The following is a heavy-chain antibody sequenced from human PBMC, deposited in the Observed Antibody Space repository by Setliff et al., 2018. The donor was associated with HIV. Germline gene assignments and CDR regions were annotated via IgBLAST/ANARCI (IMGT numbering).Heavy chain of an antibody. J-gene: IGHJ3*02. CDR2: INTNTGSP. V-gene: IGHV7-4-1*02. CDR3: ARGGDRMQIWSRFPFDI. CDR1: GYTFNNYA. D-gene: IGHD3-10*01. Sequence: ASVKVSCKASGYTFNNYALYWVRQAPGQGFEWMGWINTNTGSPTYAQGFTRRFVFSLDPSVRTAYLQITGLKAEDTAVYYCARGGDRMQIWSRFPFDIWRQGTMVTVSS.